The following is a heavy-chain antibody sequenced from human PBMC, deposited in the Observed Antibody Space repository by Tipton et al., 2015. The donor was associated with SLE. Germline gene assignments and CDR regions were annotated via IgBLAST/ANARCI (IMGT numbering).Heavy chain of an antibody. CDR3: ARGDGTTDY. D-gene: IGHD4-11*01. Sequence: TLSLTCTVSGGSISNSHYYWGWIRQAPGKGLEWIGSIYYSGSTYYNPSLKSRVIISVDTSKKQFSLKLSSVTAADTAVYYCARGDGTTDYWGQGTLVTVSS. CDR1: GGSISNSHYY. J-gene: IGHJ4*02. CDR2: IYYSGST. V-gene: IGHV4-39*07.